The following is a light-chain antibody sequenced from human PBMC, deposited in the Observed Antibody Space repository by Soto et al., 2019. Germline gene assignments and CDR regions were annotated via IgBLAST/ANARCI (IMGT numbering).Light chain of an antibody. J-gene: IGKJ1*01. V-gene: IGKV3-20*01. Sequence: EVVLTQSPATLSLSPGERATLSCRASQSVSTYFAWYQQKPGQAPRLLIYGASSRATGIPARFSGSGSGTDFTLTISRLEPEDFAVYYCQQYSNSPRTFGQGAKVDIK. CDR3: QQYSNSPRT. CDR2: GAS. CDR1: QSVSTY.